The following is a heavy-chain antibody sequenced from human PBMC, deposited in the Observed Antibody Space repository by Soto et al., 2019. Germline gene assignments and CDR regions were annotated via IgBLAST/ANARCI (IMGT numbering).Heavy chain of an antibody. CDR2: IYAAGHT. D-gene: IGHD4-4*01. CDR3: ARAIVTPGTYYIDV. J-gene: IGHJ6*03. Sequence: EVRLVESGGGLVQPGESLRLSCEASGFTVGTNYISWVRQSPGKGLEWVSVIYAAGHTYYPDSVKGRFTISRDKSLNTVSLQMSSLIVDDTAVYYFARAIVTPGTYYIDVWGKGTTVTVSS. CDR1: GFTVGTNY. V-gene: IGHV3-66*01.